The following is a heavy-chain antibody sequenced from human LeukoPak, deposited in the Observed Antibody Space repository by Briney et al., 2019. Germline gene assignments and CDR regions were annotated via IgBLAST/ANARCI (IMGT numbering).Heavy chain of an antibody. J-gene: IGHJ6*03. CDR1: GGTFSSYA. Sequence: ASVKVSCKASGGTFSSYAISWVRQAPGQGLEWMGGIIPICGTADYAQKFQRRVTSTTDESTSTAYMELSSLRSEDTAVYFCAIGKGVYCRSTSCRINYYYYYMDVWGKGTTVTVSS. D-gene: IGHD2-2*01. CDR3: AIGKGVYCRSTSCRINYYYYYMDV. CDR2: IIPICGTA. V-gene: IGHV1-69*05.